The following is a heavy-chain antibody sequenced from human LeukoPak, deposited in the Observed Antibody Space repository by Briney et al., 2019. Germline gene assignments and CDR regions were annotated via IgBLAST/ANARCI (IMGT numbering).Heavy chain of an antibody. CDR3: ARCLGNTYGAGWFDP. CDR1: GYSFTSYW. Sequence: GESLKISCKGSGYSFTSYWIGWVRQMPGKGLEWMGIIYPDDSDTRYSPSFQGQVTISADKSISTAYLQWSSLKASDTAMYYCARCLGNTYGAGWFDPWGRGTLVTVSS. CDR2: IYPDDSDT. D-gene: IGHD4-17*01. V-gene: IGHV5-51*01. J-gene: IGHJ5*02.